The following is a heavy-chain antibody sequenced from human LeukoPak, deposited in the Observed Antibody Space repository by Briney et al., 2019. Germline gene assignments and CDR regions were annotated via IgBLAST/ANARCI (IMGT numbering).Heavy chain of an antibody. Sequence: RTGGSLRLSCAASGFAFSSYAMSWVRQAPGKGLEWVSALSGSGGGTHYADAVKGRFTISGDNSKNALYLQMNSLRAADTAVYYCAKGGGYSGDYVSAYWGQGTLVTVSS. CDR2: LSGSGGGT. CDR3: AKGGGYSGDYVSAY. J-gene: IGHJ4*02. CDR1: GFAFSSYA. V-gene: IGHV3-23*01. D-gene: IGHD4-17*01.